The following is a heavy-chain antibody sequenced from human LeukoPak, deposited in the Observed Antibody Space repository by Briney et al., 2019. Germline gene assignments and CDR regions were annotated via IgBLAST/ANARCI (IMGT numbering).Heavy chain of an antibody. CDR2: IIPIFGTA. J-gene: IGHJ6*02. Sequence: SVKVSCKASGGTFSSYAISWVRQAPGQGLEWKGGIIPIFGTANYAQKFQGRVTITADESTSTAYMELSSLRSEDTAVYYCARLDPAKGGEQWPVGTFLDVWGQGTTVTVSS. V-gene: IGHV1-69*13. CDR3: ARLDPAKGGEQWPVGTFLDV. CDR1: GGTFSSYA. D-gene: IGHD6-19*01.